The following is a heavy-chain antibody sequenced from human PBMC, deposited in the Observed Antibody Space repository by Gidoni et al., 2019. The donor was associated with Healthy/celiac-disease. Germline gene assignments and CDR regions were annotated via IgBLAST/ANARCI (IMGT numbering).Heavy chain of an antibody. CDR1: GFTFSNAW. J-gene: IGHJ4*02. CDR2: IKSKTDGGTT. CDR3: TTDLLWFGDG. D-gene: IGHD3-10*01. Sequence: VPLVEFGGGVVTHGGSLRLSCAASGFTFSNAWMSWVGLAPGNGLEWVGRIKSKTDGGTTDYAAPVKGRFTISRDDSKNTLYLQMNSLKTEDTAVYYCTTDLLWFGDGWGQGTLVTVSS. V-gene: IGHV3-15*01.